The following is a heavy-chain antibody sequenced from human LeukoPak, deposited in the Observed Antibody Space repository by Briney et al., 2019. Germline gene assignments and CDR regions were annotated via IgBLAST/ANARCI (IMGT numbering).Heavy chain of an antibody. Sequence: GAPVNVSCKASGYTFTSYDINWVRQATGQGLEWMGWMNPNSGNTGYAQKFQGRVTMTRNTSISTAYMELSSLRSEDTAVYYCARALYGGNSMNDYWGQGTLVTVSS. CDR2: MNPNSGNT. CDR1: GYTFTSYD. V-gene: IGHV1-8*01. D-gene: IGHD4-23*01. J-gene: IGHJ4*02. CDR3: ARALYGGNSMNDY.